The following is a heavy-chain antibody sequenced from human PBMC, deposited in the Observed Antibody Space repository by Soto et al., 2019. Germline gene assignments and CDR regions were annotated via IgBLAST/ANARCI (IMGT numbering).Heavy chain of an antibody. Sequence: EVQLVESGGGLVQPGESLRLSCVASGFSVRSYCMTWVRQAPGKGLEWVANIKEDESQRFYVDSVKGRFTISRDNGKNSLYLQMNSLRAEDTAAYYCVSGRLGAAHYWGQGTLVTVSS. CDR2: IKEDESQR. V-gene: IGHV3-7*01. J-gene: IGHJ4*02. CDR1: GFSVRSYC. CDR3: VSGRLGAAHY. D-gene: IGHD3-9*01.